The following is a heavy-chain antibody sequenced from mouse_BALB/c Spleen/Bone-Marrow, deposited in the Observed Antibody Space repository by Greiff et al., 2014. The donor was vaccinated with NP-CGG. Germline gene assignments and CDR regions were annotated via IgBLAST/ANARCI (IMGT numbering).Heavy chain of an antibody. CDR1: GFNIKDTF. J-gene: IGHJ3*01. D-gene: IGHD2-3*01. V-gene: IGHV14-3*02. Sequence: EVQLQQSRVPSAKSRVSVKLSCTTSGFNIKDTFIHWVKQRPEQGLEWIGRIDPASGNTKYDPKFQGKATITADTSSNKVSLQLSGLTSEDAAVYYCAHDAPFTYWGQGTLVTVSA. CDR2: IDPASGNT. CDR3: AHDAPFTY.